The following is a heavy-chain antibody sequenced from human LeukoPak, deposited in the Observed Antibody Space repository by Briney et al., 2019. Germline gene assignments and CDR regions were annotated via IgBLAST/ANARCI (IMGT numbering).Heavy chain of an antibody. J-gene: IGHJ4*02. D-gene: IGHD6-13*01. CDR1: GDSISRSGSS. V-gene: IGHV4-30-2*01. CDR3: AKDFIAKSPIPAY. CDR2: IYHSGGA. Sequence: SETLSLTCAVSGDSISRSGSSWSWIRQPPRMGLEWIGYIYHSGGAYYNPSLRGRVTISLDTSKNQFSLRLSSVAAADTAVYYCAKDFIAKSPIPAYWGQGILVSVSS.